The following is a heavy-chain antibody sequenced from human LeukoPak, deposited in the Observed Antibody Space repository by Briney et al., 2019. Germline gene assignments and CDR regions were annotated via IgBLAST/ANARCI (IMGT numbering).Heavy chain of an antibody. CDR3: ARAFQELPQLYYYYYMDV. CDR1: GFTFSSYE. J-gene: IGHJ6*03. Sequence: GGSLRLSCAASGFTFSSYEMNWVRQAPGKGLEWVSYVSSSGSTIYYADSVKGRFTISRDNAKNSLYLQMNSLRAEDTAVYYCARAFQELPQLYYYYYMDVWGKGTTVTVSS. D-gene: IGHD6-13*01. V-gene: IGHV3-48*03. CDR2: VSSSGSTI.